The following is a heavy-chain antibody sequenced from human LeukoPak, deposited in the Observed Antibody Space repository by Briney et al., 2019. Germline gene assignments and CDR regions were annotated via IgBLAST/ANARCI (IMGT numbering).Heavy chain of an antibody. CDR2: IKHDGSEK. Sequence: GGSLRLSCAASGFTFSIHWMTWVRQAPGKGLEWVANIKHDGSEKYYVDSVKGRFTISRDNAKNSMYLQMNSLRAEDTAVYHCGRDGYSGNYRIDDNWGQGTLVTVSS. CDR1: GFTFSIHW. CDR3: GRDGYSGNYRIDDN. V-gene: IGHV3-7*01. J-gene: IGHJ4*02. D-gene: IGHD1-26*01.